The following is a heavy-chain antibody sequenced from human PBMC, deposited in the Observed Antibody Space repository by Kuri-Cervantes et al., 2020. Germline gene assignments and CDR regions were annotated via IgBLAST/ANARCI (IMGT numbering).Heavy chain of an antibody. Sequence: GESLKISCAASGFTFSSYSMNWVRQAPGKGLEWVSSISSSSSYIYYADSVKGRFTISRDNAKNSLYLQMNNLGAEDTALYYCARDLRGSSCFWGQGALVTVSS. D-gene: IGHD6-13*01. CDR2: ISSSSSYI. CDR1: GFTFSSYS. V-gene: IGHV3-21*01. CDR3: ARDLRGSSCF. J-gene: IGHJ4*02.